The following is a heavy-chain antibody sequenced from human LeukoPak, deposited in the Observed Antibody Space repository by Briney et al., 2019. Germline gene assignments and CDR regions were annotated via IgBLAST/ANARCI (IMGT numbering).Heavy chain of an antibody. CDR1: GFTFGDYA. J-gene: IGHJ3*02. CDR3: ARVLLWFGELSFDAFDI. D-gene: IGHD3-10*01. CDR2: IRSKAYGGTT. Sequence: GGSLSLSCTASGFTFGDYAMSWVRQAPGKGLEWVGFIRSKAYGGTTEYAASVKGRFTISRDNAKNSLYLQMNSLRAEDTALYYCARVLLWFGELSFDAFDIWGQGTMVTVSS. V-gene: IGHV3-49*04.